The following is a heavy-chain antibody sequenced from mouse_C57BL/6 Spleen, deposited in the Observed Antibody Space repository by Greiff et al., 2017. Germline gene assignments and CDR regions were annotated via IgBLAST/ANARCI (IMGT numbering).Heavy chain of an antibody. J-gene: IGHJ4*01. D-gene: IGHD2-3*01. Sequence: EVKLVESGEGLVKPGGSLKLSCAASGFTFSSYAMSWVRQTPEKRLEWVAYISSGGDYIYYADTVKGRFTISRDNARNTLYLQMSSLKSEDTAMYYCTRFYDGYYGAMDYWGQGTSVTVSS. CDR2: ISSGGDYI. CDR3: TRFYDGYYGAMDY. V-gene: IGHV5-9-1*02. CDR1: GFTFSSYA.